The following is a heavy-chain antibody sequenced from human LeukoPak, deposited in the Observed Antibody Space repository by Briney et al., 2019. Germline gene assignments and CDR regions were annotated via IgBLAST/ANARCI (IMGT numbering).Heavy chain of an antibody. CDR3: AKDTYSGSYHY. Sequence: GGSLRLSCAASGFTFSSYAMSWVRQAPGKGLEWVSAISGSGGSTYYADSVKGRFTISRDNSKDTLYLQMNSLRAEDTAVYFCAKDTYSGSYHYWGQGTLVTVSS. D-gene: IGHD1-26*01. J-gene: IGHJ4*02. V-gene: IGHV3-23*01. CDR2: ISGSGGST. CDR1: GFTFSSYA.